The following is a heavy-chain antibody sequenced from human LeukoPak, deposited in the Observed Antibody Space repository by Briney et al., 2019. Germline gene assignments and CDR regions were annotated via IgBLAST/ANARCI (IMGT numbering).Heavy chain of an antibody. V-gene: IGHV1-24*01. CDR1: GYTLTELS. CDR2: FDTEDGET. J-gene: IGHJ4*02. D-gene: IGHD3-22*01. CDR3: ATDFISHYYDSSLDY. Sequence: ASVTVSFKVSGYTLTELSMHWVRQAPGKGGERMGGFDTEDGETIYAQKFQGRVTMTEDTSTDTAYMELSSLRSDDTAVYYCATDFISHYYDSSLDYWGQGTLVTVSS.